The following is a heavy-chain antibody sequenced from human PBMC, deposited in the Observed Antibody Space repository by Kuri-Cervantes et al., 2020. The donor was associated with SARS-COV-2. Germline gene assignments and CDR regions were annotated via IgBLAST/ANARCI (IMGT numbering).Heavy chain of an antibody. D-gene: IGHD6-6*01. Sequence: GGSLRLSCVASGFNFSTSDMHWVRHAPGKGLEWVAVISYDGSNKYYADSVKGRFTISRDNSKNTLYLQMNSLRAEDTAVYYCAKAGGGTAARPVPYYYYYGMDVWGQGTTVTVSS. CDR3: AKAGGGTAARPVPYYYYYGMDV. J-gene: IGHJ6*02. CDR2: ISYDGSNK. CDR1: GFNFSTSD. V-gene: IGHV3-30*18.